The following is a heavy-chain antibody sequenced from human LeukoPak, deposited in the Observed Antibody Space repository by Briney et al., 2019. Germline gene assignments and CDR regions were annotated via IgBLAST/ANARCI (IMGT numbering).Heavy chain of an antibody. V-gene: IGHV3-30*02. J-gene: IGHJ4*02. Sequence: GGSLRLSCAASGFTFSSYGMHWVRQAPGKGLEWVAFIRYDGSNKYYADSVKGRFTISRDNSKNTLYLQMNSLRAEDTAVYYCAKGTLMYSSLYYFDYWGQGTLVTVSS. CDR3: AKGTLMYSSLYYFDY. D-gene: IGHD6-19*01. CDR1: GFTFSSYG. CDR2: IRYDGSNK.